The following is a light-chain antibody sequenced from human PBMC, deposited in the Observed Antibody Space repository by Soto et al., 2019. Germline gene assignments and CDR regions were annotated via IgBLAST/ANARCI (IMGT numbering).Light chain of an antibody. CDR3: QQFNDYPIT. Sequence: AIQLTQSPSSLSASVGDRVTITCRASQAISRALAWYQQKPGKPHQLLIHDASTLESGVPSRFSGSGSGTDLTLTISSLQPEDFATYYCQQFNDYPITFGQGTRLEIK. J-gene: IGKJ5*01. CDR1: QAISRA. CDR2: DAS. V-gene: IGKV1D-13*01.